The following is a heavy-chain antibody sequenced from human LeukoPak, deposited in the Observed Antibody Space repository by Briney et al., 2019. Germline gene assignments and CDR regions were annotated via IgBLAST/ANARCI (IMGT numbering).Heavy chain of an antibody. D-gene: IGHD2-15*01. CDR2: INPNSGGT. Sequence: GASVKVSCKVSGYTFTGYYIHWVRQAPGQGLEWMGWINPNSGGTNYAQKFQGRVTMTRDTSISTAYMELSRLRSDDTAVYYCARGRCSGGSCYSGDFDYWGQGTLVTVSS. CDR1: GYTFTGYY. J-gene: IGHJ4*02. CDR3: ARGRCSGGSCYSGDFDY. V-gene: IGHV1-2*02.